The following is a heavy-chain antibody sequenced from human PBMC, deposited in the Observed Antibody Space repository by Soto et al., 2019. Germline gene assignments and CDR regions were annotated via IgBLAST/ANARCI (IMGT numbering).Heavy chain of an antibody. CDR1: GFTFSSYS. Sequence: GGSLRLSCAASGFTFSSYSMNWVRQAPGKGLEWVSYISSSSSTIYYADSVKGRFTISRDNAKNSLYLQMNSLRAEDTAVYYCARDGVYCSGGSCYPYHFDYWGQGTLVTVSS. CDR3: ARDGVYCSGGSCYPYHFDY. J-gene: IGHJ4*02. D-gene: IGHD2-15*01. V-gene: IGHV3-48*01. CDR2: ISSSSSTI.